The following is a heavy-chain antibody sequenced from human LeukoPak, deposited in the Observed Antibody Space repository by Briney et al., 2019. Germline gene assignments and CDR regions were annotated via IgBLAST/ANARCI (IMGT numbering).Heavy chain of an antibody. CDR2: IYPGDSDT. D-gene: IGHD5-12*01. Sequence: GESLKISCKGSGYSFTSYWIGWVRQMPGKGLEWMGIIYPGDSDTRYSPSFQGQVTISADKSISTAYLQWSSLKASDTAMYYCASSGSRGRNYYYAMDVWGQGTTVTVSS. J-gene: IGHJ6*02. V-gene: IGHV5-51*01. CDR3: ASSGSRGRNYYYAMDV. CDR1: GYSFTSYW.